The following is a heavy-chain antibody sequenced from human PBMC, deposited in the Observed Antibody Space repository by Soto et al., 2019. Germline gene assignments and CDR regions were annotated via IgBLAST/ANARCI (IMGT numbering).Heavy chain of an antibody. CDR1: GFTFSSYG. CDR3: ARDGEYSGYDPFGEYFQH. J-gene: IGHJ1*01. Sequence: PGGSLRLSCAASGFTFSSYGMHWVRQAPGKGLEWVAAITYNRSNKYYADSVKGRFTISRDNAKNSLYLQMNSLRAEDTAVYYFARDGEYSGYDPFGEYFQHWGQGTLVTVSS. D-gene: IGHD5-12*01. V-gene: IGHV3-30*03. CDR2: ITYNRSNK.